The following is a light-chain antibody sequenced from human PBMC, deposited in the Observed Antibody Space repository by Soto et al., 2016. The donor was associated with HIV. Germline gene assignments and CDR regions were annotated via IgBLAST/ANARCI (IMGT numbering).Light chain of an antibody. Sequence: SSELTQDPAVSVALGQTVRITCQGDSLRSYYASWYQQKPGQAPLLVIYGKNNRPSGIPDRFSGSNSGNTASLTITGAQAEDEADYCCNSRDSSGNHPVFGGGTKLTVL. CDR2: GKN. CDR3: NSRDSSGNHPV. V-gene: IGLV3-19*01. J-gene: IGLJ2*01. CDR1: SLRSYY.